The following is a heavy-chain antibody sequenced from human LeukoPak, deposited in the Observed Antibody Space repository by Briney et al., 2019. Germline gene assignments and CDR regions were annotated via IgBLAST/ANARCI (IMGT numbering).Heavy chain of an antibody. J-gene: IGHJ4*02. CDR2: INHSGST. V-gene: IGHV4-34*01. CDR1: GGSFSGYY. Sequence: SETLSLTCAVYGGSFSGYYWSWIRQPPGKGLEWIGEINHSGSTNYNPSLKSRVTISVDTSKNQFSLKLSPVTAADTAVYYCVRDPDYWGQGTLVTVSS. CDR3: VRDPDY.